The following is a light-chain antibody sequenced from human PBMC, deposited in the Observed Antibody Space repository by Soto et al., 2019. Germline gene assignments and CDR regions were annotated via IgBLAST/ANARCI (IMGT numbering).Light chain of an antibody. V-gene: IGKV3-20*01. CDR2: AIS. CDR1: ESVYESQ. J-gene: IGKJ1*01. Sequence: ILLTQSPGTLSLSPGERATLSCRSSESVYESQLAWYQQKAGQAPRLLIFAISSRAAGIPDRFSGSGSGTDFTLTISRVEPEDVAMYFCQQYGSSRWTFAQGTKVDIK. CDR3: QQYGSSRWT.